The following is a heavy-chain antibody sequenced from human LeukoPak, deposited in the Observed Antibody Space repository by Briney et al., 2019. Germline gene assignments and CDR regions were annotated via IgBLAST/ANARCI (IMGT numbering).Heavy chain of an antibody. CDR3: ARTAYSGSYLSLRYYYYMDV. V-gene: IGHV1-18*01. CDR2: ISAYNGNT. J-gene: IGHJ6*03. CDR1: GYTFTSYG. Sequence: ASVKVFCKASGYTFTSYGISWVRQAPGQGLEWMGWISAYNGNTNYAQKLQGRVTMTTDTSTSTAYMELRSLRSDDTAVYYCARTAYSGSYLSLRYYYYMDVWGKGTAVTVSS. D-gene: IGHD1-26*01.